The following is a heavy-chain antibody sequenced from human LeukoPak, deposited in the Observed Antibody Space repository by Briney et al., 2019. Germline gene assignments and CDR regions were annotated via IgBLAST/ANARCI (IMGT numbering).Heavy chain of an antibody. CDR2: IISIFGTA. D-gene: IGHD6-6*01. V-gene: IGHV1-69*13. CDR1: GGTFSSYA. J-gene: IGHJ1*01. Sequence: ASVKVSCKASGGTFSSYAISWVRQAPGQGLEWMGGIISIFGTANYAQKFQGRVTITADESTSTAYMELSSLRSEDTAVYYCARATIAARRTKSGYFQHWGQGTLVTVSS. CDR3: ARATIAARRTKSGYFQH.